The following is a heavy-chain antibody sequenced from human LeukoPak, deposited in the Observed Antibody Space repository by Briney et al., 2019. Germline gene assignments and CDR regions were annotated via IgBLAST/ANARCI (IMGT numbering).Heavy chain of an antibody. D-gene: IGHD7-27*01. CDR3: AKDPGSDY. J-gene: IGHJ4*02. CDR2: ISYDGSNK. V-gene: IGHV3-30*18. Sequence: GGSLRLSCAASGFTFSSYGMHWVRQAPGKGLEWVAVISYDGSNKYYADSVKGRFTMSRDNSKNTLYLQMNSLRAEDTAVYYCAKDPGSDYWGQGTLSPSPQ. CDR1: GFTFSSYG.